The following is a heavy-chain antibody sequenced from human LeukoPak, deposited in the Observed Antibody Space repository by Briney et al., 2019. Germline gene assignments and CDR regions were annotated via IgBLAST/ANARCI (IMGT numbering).Heavy chain of an antibody. CDR1: GGSFSGYY. J-gene: IGHJ4*02. D-gene: IGHD1-26*01. CDR3: ARGKSGSYVTRGYFDY. V-gene: IGHV4-34*01. CDR2: INHSGST. Sequence: SETLSLTCAVYGGSFSGYYWSWIRRPPGKGLEWIGEINHSGSTNYNPSLKSRVTISVDTSKNQFSLKLSSVTAADTAVYYCARGKSGSYVTRGYFDYWGQGTLVTVSS.